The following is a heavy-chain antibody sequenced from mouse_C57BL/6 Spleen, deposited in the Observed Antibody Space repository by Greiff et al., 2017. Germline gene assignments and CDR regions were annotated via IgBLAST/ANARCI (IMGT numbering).Heavy chain of an antibody. D-gene: IGHD1-1*01. CDR1: GFTFSNYW. J-gene: IGHJ4*01. Sequence: EVQGVESGGGLVQPGGSMKLSCVASGFTFSNYWMNWVRQSPEKGLEWVAQIRLKSDNYATHYAESVKGRFTISRDDSKSSVYLQMNNLRAEDTGIYYCTCYYGWYYAMDYWGQGTSVTVSS. CDR3: TCYYGWYYAMDY. V-gene: IGHV6-3*01. CDR2: IRLKSDNYAT.